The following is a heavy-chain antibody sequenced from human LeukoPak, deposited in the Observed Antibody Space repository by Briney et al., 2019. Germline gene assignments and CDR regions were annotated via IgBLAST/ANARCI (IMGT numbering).Heavy chain of an antibody. CDR3: ARQYSSGWYGGGNFDY. CDR2: IYPGDSDT. CDR1: GYRFTSYW. J-gene: IGHJ4*02. Sequence: GESLKISFKGSGYRFTSYWIGWVRPMPGKGLEWMGIIYPGDSDTRYSPSFQGQVTISADKSISTAYLQWSSLKASDTAMYYCARQYSSGWYGGGNFDYWGQGTLVTVSS. D-gene: IGHD6-19*01. V-gene: IGHV5-51*01.